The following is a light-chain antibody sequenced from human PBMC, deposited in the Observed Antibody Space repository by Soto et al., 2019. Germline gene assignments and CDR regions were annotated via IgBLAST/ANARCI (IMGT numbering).Light chain of an antibody. V-gene: IGKV3-20*01. CDR1: QSVSSSY. CDR3: QQYVHWPPGT. CDR2: GAS. J-gene: IGKJ1*01. Sequence: EVVLTQSPGTLSLSPGERATLSCRASQSVSSSYLAWYQQKPGQAPRLLIYGASSRATGIPDRFSGSGSETEFTLTISSLQSEDVAVYYCQQYVHWPPGTFGQGTKVDIK.